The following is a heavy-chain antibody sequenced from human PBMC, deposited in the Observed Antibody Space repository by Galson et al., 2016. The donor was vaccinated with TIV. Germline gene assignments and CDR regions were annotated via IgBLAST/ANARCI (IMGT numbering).Heavy chain of an antibody. CDR1: GLIFSSSA. CDR3: ARPASLGDFDCLPSDS. D-gene: IGHD3-9*01. Sequence: SLRLSCAGSGLIFSSSAVHWVRQAPGKGLEWLAIISYDGSHKNYGHTVKGRFTVSRDNSENTVFLQMNNLRSDDTAVYYCARPASLGDFDCLPSDSWGQGTLVTVSS. V-gene: IGHV3-30*04. CDR2: ISYDGSHK. J-gene: IGHJ4*02.